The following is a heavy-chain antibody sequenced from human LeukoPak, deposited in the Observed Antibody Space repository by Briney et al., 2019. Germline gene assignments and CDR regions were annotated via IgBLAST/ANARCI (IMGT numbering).Heavy chain of an antibody. CDR3: ARELNNYGSGSEHAFDI. Sequence: SETLSLTCTVSGGSISSYYWSWIRQPPGKGLEWIGYIYYSGSTNYNPSLKSRVTISVGTSKNQFSLKLSSVTAADTAVYYCARELNNYGSGSEHAFDIWGQGTMVTVSS. D-gene: IGHD3-10*01. V-gene: IGHV4-59*12. CDR1: GGSISSYY. CDR2: IYYSGST. J-gene: IGHJ3*02.